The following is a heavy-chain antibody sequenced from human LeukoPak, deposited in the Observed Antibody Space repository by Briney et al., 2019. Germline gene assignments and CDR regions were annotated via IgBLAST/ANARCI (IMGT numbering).Heavy chain of an antibody. V-gene: IGHV4-4*07. CDR2: IYTSGST. Sequence: SETLSLTCTVSGGSISSYYWSWIRQPAGKGLEWIGRIYTSGSTNYNPSLKSRVTISVDKSKNPFSLKLSSVTAADTAVYYCARDRRSNTTPEYSGDGSDSWGQGTPVTVSS. D-gene: IGHD5-12*01. J-gene: IGHJ4*02. CDR3: ARDRRSNTTPEYSGDGSDS. CDR1: GGSISSYY.